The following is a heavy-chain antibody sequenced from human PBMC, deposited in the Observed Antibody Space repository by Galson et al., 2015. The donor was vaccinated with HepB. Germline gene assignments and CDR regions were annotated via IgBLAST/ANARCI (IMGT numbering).Heavy chain of an antibody. J-gene: IGHJ4*02. CDR1: GFTFSSYA. Sequence: SLRLSCAASGFTFSSYAMSWVRQAPGKGLEWVSAISGSGGSTYYADSVKGRFTISRDNSKNTLYLQMNSLRAEDTAVYYCAKDRLVFTRVVVVAATRGYFDYWGQGTLVTVSS. D-gene: IGHD2-15*01. CDR2: ISGSGGST. CDR3: AKDRLVFTRVVVVAATRGYFDY. V-gene: IGHV3-23*01.